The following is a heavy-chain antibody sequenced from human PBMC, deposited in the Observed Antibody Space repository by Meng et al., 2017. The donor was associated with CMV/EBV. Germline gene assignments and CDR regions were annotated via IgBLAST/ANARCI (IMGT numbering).Heavy chain of an antibody. D-gene: IGHD1-14*01. CDR2: IYYSGST. CDR1: GGSLSSCDYY. Sequence: QVARQEAGPGLVKPPQTLSLTCTVSGGSLSSCDYYWSWIRQPPGKGLEWIGYIYYSGSTYYNPSLKSRVTISVDTSKNQFSLKLSSVTAADTAVYYCARVTSRVAGAFDYWGQGTLVTVSS. V-gene: IGHV4-30-4*08. J-gene: IGHJ4*02. CDR3: ARVTSRVAGAFDY.